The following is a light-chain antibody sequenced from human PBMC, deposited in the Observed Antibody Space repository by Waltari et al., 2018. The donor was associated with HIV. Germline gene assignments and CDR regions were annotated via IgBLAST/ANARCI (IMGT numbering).Light chain of an antibody. CDR1: QSISSY. Sequence: DIQMTQSPSSLSASVGDTITIACRASQSISSYLNWYQVKPGKVPKLLISRASNLESGAPSRFTGSGSGTEFTLTLNSLQPDDFATYYCQQSYSPPRNFGPGTEVEVK. CDR2: RAS. J-gene: IGKJ3*01. CDR3: QQSYSPPRN. V-gene: IGKV1-39*01.